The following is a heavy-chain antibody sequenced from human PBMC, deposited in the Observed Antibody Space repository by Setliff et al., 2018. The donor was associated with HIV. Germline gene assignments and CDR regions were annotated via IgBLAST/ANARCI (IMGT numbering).Heavy chain of an antibody. Sequence: PGGSLRLSCTASGFSIDDYAMNWFRQAPGRGLEWVGLVRGIAYGGTTEYAASVRGRFTISRDDSKNIAYLQMNSLKTEDTAVYFCTAALQQQVVRWFDPWGQGTLVTVSS. J-gene: IGHJ5*02. CDR2: VRGIAYGGTT. CDR3: TAALQQQVVRWFDP. V-gene: IGHV3-49*03. CDR1: GFSIDDYA. D-gene: IGHD6-13*01.